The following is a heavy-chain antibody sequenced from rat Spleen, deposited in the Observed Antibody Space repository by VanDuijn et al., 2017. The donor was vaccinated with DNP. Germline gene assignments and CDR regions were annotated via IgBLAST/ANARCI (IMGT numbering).Heavy chain of an antibody. CDR3: ARSWGDDGYPPFAY. Sequence: EVQLVESGGGLVQPGRSMKLSCAASGFTFSDYYMAWVRQAPKKGLEWVASISYGGRTTYYGDSVKGRFTISRDNAASTLYLQMNSLRSEDTATYYCARSWGDDGYPPFAYWGQGTLVTVSS. D-gene: IGHD1-12*03. J-gene: IGHJ3*01. V-gene: IGHV5-22*01. CDR2: ISYGGRTT. CDR1: GFTFSDYY.